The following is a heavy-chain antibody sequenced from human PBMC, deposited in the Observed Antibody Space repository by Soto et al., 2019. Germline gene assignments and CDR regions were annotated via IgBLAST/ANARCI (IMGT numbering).Heavy chain of an antibody. J-gene: IGHJ4*02. CDR2: INPHGGST. Sequence: QVQLEQSGAEVRKPGASVKVSCKASGYTFTRFYIHWVRQAPGQGLEWMGVINPHGGSTNLAPKFRGRVTMTSDTSTSTVYMELHSLKSDDTAVYHCAKDCGGDCPFDCWGQGTLVTVSS. D-gene: IGHD2-21*02. CDR1: GYTFTRFY. V-gene: IGHV1-46*01. CDR3: AKDCGGDCPFDC.